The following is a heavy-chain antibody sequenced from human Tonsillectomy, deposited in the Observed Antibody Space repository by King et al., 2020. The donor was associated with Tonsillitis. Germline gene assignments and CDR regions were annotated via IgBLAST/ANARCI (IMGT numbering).Heavy chain of an antibody. Sequence: VQLVESGAEVKKPGASVKVSCKASGYTFTSYGISWVRQAPGQELDGMGWISAYNGDTNYVQKLQYRVTMTTDTSTSTAYMEVRSLGSDDTAVYYCARDMWNLHMDVWGKGTTVTVSS. CDR2: ISAYNGDT. V-gene: IGHV1-18*01. D-gene: IGHD1-7*01. CDR1: GYTFTSYG. CDR3: ARDMWNLHMDV. J-gene: IGHJ6*03.